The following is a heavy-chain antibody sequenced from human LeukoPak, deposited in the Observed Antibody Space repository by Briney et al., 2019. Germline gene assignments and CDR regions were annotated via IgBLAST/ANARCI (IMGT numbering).Heavy chain of an antibody. J-gene: IGHJ3*02. CDR2: IYDSGST. V-gene: IGHV4-59*01. D-gene: IGHD3-22*01. CDR3: ACLTTADAFDI. CDR1: GGSISSYY. Sequence: SETLSLTCTVSGGSISSYYWSWIRQPPGKGPEWVGYIYDSGSTNYNPSLKSRVTISVETSKNQFPLKLSSVTAGDTAVYYCACLTTADAFDIWGKGTMVTVSS.